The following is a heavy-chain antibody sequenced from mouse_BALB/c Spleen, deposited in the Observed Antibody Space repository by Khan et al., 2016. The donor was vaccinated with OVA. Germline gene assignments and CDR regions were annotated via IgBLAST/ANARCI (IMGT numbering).Heavy chain of an antibody. V-gene: IGHV1S136*01. CDR1: GYTFTSYI. D-gene: IGHD2-4*01. J-gene: IGHJ3*01. CDR3: AREITTWFAY. Sequence: VRLQQSGPELVKPGASVKMSCKASGYTFTSYIMHWVKQKPGQGLEWIGYINPYNDNTKYNDKFKAKATLTSDKSSSTAYMELSSLTSEDSAVYYCAREITTWFAYWGQGTLVTVSA. CDR2: INPYNDNT.